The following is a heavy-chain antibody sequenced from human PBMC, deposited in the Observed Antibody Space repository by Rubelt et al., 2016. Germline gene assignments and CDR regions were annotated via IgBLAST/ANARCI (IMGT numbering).Heavy chain of an antibody. CDR3: ARDGDNWYYYVDN. V-gene: IGHV3-11*06. J-gene: IGHJ4*02. CDR2: ISSGGSYT. CDR1: GFTFSNHY. Sequence: MQLVESGGGLVKPGGSLRLSCAASGFTFSNHYMSWIRQAPGRGLEWVSHISSGGSYTKYIESVKGRFTISRDNAKNSLYLEMNSLRAEDTAVYYCARDGDNWYYYVDNWGQGTLVTVSS. D-gene: IGHD3-10*01.